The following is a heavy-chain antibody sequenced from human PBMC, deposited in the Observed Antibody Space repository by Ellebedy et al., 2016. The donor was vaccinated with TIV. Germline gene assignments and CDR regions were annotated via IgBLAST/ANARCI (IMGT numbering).Heavy chain of an antibody. J-gene: IGHJ5*02. CDR2: IRQEGDEI. V-gene: IGHV3-7*01. D-gene: IGHD4-17*01. CDR3: ARRASYGDYAVQVNPWFDP. CDR1: GFSFRSYW. Sequence: PGGSLRLSCEAFGFSFRSYWMTWVRQAPGKGLEWVAKIRQEGDEIYYVESVKGRFTISRDNAKSSLFLQMNSLRVEDTAVYYCARRASYGDYAVQVNPWFDPWGQGTLVTVSS.